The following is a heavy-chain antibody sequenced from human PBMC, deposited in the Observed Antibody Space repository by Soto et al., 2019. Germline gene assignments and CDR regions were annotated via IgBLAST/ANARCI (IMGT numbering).Heavy chain of an antibody. CDR3: ARRQGGWSNWFDP. CDR1: GGSISSSSYY. V-gene: IGHV4-39*01. J-gene: IGHJ5*02. Sequence: SETLSLTCTVSGGSISSSSYYWGWIRQPPGKGLEWIGSIYYSGSTYYNPSLKSRVTISVDTSKNQFSLTLSSVPAADTAVYYCARRQGGWSNWFDPWGQGTRVTVSS. CDR2: IYYSGST. D-gene: IGHD6-19*01.